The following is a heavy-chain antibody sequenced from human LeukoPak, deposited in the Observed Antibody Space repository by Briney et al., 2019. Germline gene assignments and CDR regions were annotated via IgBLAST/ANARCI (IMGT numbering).Heavy chain of an antibody. J-gene: IGHJ4*02. CDR2: ISGSGGST. D-gene: IGHD3-22*01. V-gene: IGHV3-23*01. Sequence: PGGSLRLSCAASGFTFSSYAMSWVRQAPGKGLEWVSAISGSGGSTYYADSVKGRFTISRDNSKNTLYLQMNSLRAADTAVYYCAKKYYYDSSGYYRENDYWGQGTLVTVSS. CDR1: GFTFSSYA. CDR3: AKKYYYDSSGYYRENDY.